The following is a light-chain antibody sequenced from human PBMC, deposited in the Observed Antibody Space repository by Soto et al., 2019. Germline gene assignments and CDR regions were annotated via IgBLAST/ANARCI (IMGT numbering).Light chain of an antibody. CDR1: QSVLYSTNNKNY. CDR2: WAA. Sequence: DIVMTQSPDSLAVSLGERATINCKSSQSVLYSTNNKNYLAWYQQKPGQPPKLLIYWAATRESGVPDRFSGSGSGTDFTLTVSSLQAEDVAVYYCQQYYMTPRNVGVGTKVEIK. J-gene: IGKJ4*01. V-gene: IGKV4-1*01. CDR3: QQYYMTPRN.